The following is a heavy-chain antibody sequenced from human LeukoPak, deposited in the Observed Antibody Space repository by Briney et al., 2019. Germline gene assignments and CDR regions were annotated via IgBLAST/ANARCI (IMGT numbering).Heavy chain of an antibody. V-gene: IGHV3-48*01. CDR2: ISSSSSTI. Sequence: GGSLRLSCAASGFTFSSYSMNWVRQAPGKGLEWVSYISSSSSTIYYADSVRGRFTISRDNAKNSLYLQMNSLRAEDTALYYCAKAYDFSLLAPGGWGQGTLVTVSS. D-gene: IGHD3-3*01. CDR1: GFTFSSYS. CDR3: AKAYDFSLLAPGG. J-gene: IGHJ4*02.